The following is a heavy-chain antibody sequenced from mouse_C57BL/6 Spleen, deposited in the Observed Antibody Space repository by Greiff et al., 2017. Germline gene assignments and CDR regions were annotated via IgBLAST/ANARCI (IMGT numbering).Heavy chain of an antibody. D-gene: IGHD1-1*01. CDR2: ISDGGSYT. CDR1: GFTFSGYA. Sequence: EVMLVESGGGLVKPGGSLKLSCAASGFTFSGYAMSWVRQTPEKRLEWVATISDGGSYTYYPDNVKGRFTISRDNAKNYLYLQMSHLKSEDTAMYYCSSHYYGSSHYYAMDDWGQGASVTVSS. J-gene: IGHJ4*01. V-gene: IGHV5-4*03. CDR3: SSHYYGSSHYYAMDD.